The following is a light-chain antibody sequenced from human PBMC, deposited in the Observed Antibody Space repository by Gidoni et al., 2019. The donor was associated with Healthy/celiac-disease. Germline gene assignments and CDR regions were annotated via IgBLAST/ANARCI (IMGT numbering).Light chain of an antibody. CDR2: DAS. CDR3: QQRRGT. J-gene: IGKJ4*01. Sequence: DIVLTQSPATLSLSPGERATLSCRASQSVSSYLAWYQQKPGQAPRLLIYDASNRATGIPARFSGSGSGTDFTLTISSLEPEDFAVYYCQQRRGTFGGGTKVEIK. V-gene: IGKV3-11*01. CDR1: QSVSSY.